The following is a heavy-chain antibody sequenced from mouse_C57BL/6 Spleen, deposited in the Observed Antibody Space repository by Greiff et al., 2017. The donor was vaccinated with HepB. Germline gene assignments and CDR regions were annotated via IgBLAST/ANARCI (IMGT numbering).Heavy chain of an antibody. CDR1: RFTFSDYG. CDR3: ARKGYYGSYWYFDV. CDR2: ISSGSSTI. V-gene: IGHV5-17*01. J-gene: IGHJ1*03. D-gene: IGHD1-1*01. Sequence: EVQLVESGGGLVKPGGSLKLSCAASRFTFSDYGMHWVRQAPEKGLEWVAYISSGSSTIYYADTVKGRFTISRDNAKNTLFLQMTSLRSKDTAMYYCARKGYYGSYWYFDVWGTGTTVTVSS.